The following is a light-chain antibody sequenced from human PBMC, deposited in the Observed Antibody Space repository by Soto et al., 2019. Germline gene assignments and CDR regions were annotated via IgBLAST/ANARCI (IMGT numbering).Light chain of an antibody. CDR2: DAS. V-gene: IGKV3-11*01. CDR1: QSVSSY. J-gene: IGKJ5*01. CDR3: QQRSNWIT. Sequence: DIVVTQSPATLSLSPGERATLSCRASQSVSSYLAWYQQKPGQAPRLLIYDASNRATGIPARFSGSGSGTDFTLTISSLEPEDFAVYYCQQRSNWITFGQGTRLEI.